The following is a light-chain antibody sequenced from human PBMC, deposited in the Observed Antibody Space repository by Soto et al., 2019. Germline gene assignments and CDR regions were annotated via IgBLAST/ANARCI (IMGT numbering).Light chain of an antibody. CDR2: LVS. CDR3: MQTLQGGT. Sequence: DIAMTQSPLSLPVTPGEPASISCRSSQSLQHSNGYTYLDWYLQKPGHSPQLLIYLVSTRASGXPXAFTGSGSGTDCTLKISRVEAEDVGVYYCMQTLQGGTFGQGTKVEIK. CDR1: QSLQHSNGYTY. J-gene: IGKJ1*01. V-gene: IGKV2-28*01.